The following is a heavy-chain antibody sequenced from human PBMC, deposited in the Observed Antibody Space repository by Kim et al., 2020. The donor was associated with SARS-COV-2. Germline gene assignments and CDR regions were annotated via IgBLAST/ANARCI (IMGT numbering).Heavy chain of an antibody. CDR1: DESFTANY. CDR2: IYHTGRT. Sequence: SETLSLTCAVSDESFTANYWSWIRQPPGKGLEWIGDIYHTGRTNYNPSLKSRVTISVDTSKNQVSLQLTSVTAADTAVFYCSRGYDYAWRRHVYTSAFDLGGQATMVSLS. J-gene: IGHJ3*01. D-gene: IGHD3-16*01. CDR3: SRGYDYAWRRHVYTSAFDL. V-gene: IGHV4-34*01.